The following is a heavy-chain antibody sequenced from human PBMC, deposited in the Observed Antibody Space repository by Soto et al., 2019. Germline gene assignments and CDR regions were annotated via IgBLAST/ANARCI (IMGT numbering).Heavy chain of an antibody. Sequence: ASVKVSCKASGYTFTGYYMHWVRQAPGQGLEWMGWINPNSGGTNYAQKFQGRVTMTRDTSISTAYMELSRLRSDDTAVYYCARDSGSYCRYYYGMDVWGPGTTVTVSS. CDR2: INPNSGGT. CDR3: ARDSGSYCRYYYGMDV. J-gene: IGHJ6*02. V-gene: IGHV1-2*02. D-gene: IGHD1-26*01. CDR1: GYTFTGYY.